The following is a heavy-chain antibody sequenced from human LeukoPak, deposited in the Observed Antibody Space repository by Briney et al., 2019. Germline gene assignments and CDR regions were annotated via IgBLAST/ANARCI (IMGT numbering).Heavy chain of an antibody. CDR3: ARDQHPVVAATGPGY. J-gene: IGHJ4*02. D-gene: IGHD2-15*01. CDR2: IKQDGSEK. V-gene: IGHV3-7*01. Sequence: GALRLSCAASGFTFSSYWMSWVRQAPGKGLEWVANIKQDGSEKYYADSVKGRFTISRDNAKNSLYLQMNSLRAEDTAVYYCARDQHPVVAATGPGYWGQGTLVTVSS. CDR1: GFTFSSYW.